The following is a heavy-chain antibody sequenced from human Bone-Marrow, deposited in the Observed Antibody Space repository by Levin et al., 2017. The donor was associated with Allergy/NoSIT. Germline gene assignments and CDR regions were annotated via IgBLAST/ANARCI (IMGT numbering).Heavy chain of an antibody. J-gene: IGHJ6*02. CDR1: GFTFSSYE. CDR3: SPPYGMDV. CDR2: ISSSGSKI. V-gene: IGHV3-48*03. Sequence: PGGSLRLSCAASGFTFSSYELNWVRQAPGKGLEWVSYISSSGSKIYYADSVKGRFTISRDDAKNSLYLQMNSLRAEDTAVYYCSPPYGMDVWGQGTTVTVSS.